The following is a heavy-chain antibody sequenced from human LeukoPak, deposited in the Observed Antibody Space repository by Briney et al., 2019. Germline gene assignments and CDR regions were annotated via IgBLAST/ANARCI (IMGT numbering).Heavy chain of an antibody. Sequence: PSGTLSLTYAVSGGSIRSSNWWSWVRQPPGKGLEWIGEIYHSGSINYNPSLRSRVTISVDKSKNQFSLKLSSVTAADTAVYYCARTSGSNWFDPWGQGTLVTVSS. CDR3: ARTSGSNWFDP. D-gene: IGHD3-10*01. J-gene: IGHJ5*02. V-gene: IGHV4-4*02. CDR1: GGSIRSSNW. CDR2: IYHSGSI.